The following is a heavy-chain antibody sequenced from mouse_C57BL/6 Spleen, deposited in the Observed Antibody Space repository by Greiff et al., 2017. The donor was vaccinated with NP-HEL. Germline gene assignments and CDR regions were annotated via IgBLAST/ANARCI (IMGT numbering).Heavy chain of an antibody. J-gene: IGHJ1*03. D-gene: IGHD1-1*01. CDR3: ARETHYYGSRTGYFDV. V-gene: IGHV3-6*01. CDR2: ISYDGSN. Sequence: EVQLQESGPGLVKPSQSLSLTCSVTGYSITSGYYWNWIRQFPGNKLEWMGYISYDGSNNYNPSLKNRISITRDTSKNQFFLKLNSVTTEDTATYYCARETHYYGSRTGYFDVWGTGTTVTVSS. CDR1: GYSITSGYY.